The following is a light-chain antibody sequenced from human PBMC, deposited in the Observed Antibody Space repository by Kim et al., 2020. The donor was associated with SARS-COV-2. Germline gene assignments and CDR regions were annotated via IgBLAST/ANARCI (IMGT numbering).Light chain of an antibody. CDR3: QAWDSSVCV. CDR1: KLGDKY. CDR2: QDS. J-gene: IGLJ1*01. V-gene: IGLV3-1*01. Sequence: SYELTQPPSVSVSPGQTASITCSGDKLGDKYACWYQQKPGQSPVLVIYQDSKRPSGIPERFSGSNSGNTATLTISGTQAMDEADYYCQAWDSSVCVFGTG.